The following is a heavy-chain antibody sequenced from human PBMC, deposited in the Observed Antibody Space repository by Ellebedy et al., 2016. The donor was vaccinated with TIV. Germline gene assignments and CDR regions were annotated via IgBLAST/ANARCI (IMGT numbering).Heavy chain of an antibody. CDR2: TYYRSKWFH. J-gene: IGHJ3*02. V-gene: IGHV6-1*01. CDR1: GDSVSNDRAA. Sequence: SDTLSLTCAIPGDSVSNDRAAWNWIRQSPSRGLEWLGRTYYRSKWFHDYALSMKSRISINPDTPKNQFSLQLNSVTPDDTAVYYCWGSDAFEIWGQGTMVTVSS. CDR3: WGSDAFEI. D-gene: IGHD7-27*01.